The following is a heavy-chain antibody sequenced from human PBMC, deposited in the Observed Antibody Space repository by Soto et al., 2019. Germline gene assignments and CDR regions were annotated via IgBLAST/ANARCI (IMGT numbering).Heavy chain of an antibody. J-gene: IGHJ4*02. V-gene: IGHV3-21*01. D-gene: IGHD6-13*01. CDR3: ASSPGYSSSWYLY. CDR2: ISPSSSYI. Sequence: EVQLVESGGGLVKPGGSLRLSCAASGFTFIDYTMNWVRQAPGKGLEWVSSISPSSSYIYYADSVRVRFTISRDNAKNSLYLQMNSLRAEDTSLYYCASSPGYSSSWYLYWGQGTLVTVSS. CDR1: GFTFIDYT.